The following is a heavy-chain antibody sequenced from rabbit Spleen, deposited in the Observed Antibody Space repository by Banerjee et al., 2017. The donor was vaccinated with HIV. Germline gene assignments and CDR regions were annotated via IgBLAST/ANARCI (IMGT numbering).Heavy chain of an antibody. CDR2: IEGGSSTFS. D-gene: IGHD8-1*01. J-gene: IGHJ6*01. V-gene: IGHV1S45*01. CDR3: ARDSGSSFSSYGMDL. Sequence: QEQLVESGGGLVKPEGSLKLSCTASGVSFSSNHYMCWVRQAPGKGLEWIACIEGGSSTFSYFASWAKGRFTCSKASSTTVTLQMTSLTAADTATYFCARDSGSSFSSYGMDLWGPGTLVTVS. CDR1: GVSFSSNHY.